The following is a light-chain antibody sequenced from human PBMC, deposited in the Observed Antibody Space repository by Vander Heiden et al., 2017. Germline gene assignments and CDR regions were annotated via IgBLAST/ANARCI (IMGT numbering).Light chain of an antibody. V-gene: IGKV2-28*01. CDR3: MQALQTSALT. CDR1: QSRLYSNGYNY. CDR2: LGS. Sequence: DSVVTKSLLSLPVTRGEPASMSRRSSQSRLYSNGYNYLDWYVQKPGQSPQILIYLGSNRASGVPDRFSGSGSGTDFTLKISRVEAEDVGIYYCMQALQTSALTVGGGTKVEIK. J-gene: IGKJ4*01.